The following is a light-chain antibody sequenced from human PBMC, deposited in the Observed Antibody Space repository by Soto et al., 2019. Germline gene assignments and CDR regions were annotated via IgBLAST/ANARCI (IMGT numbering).Light chain of an antibody. Sequence: ESVLTQSPGTLSLSPGERATLSCRASRAVTSNFLAWYQQKPGQAPRLLIYAASSRGTGIPDRFSGSGSGTDFTLTISRLEPEDFAVYYCQQYGVSQNTFGQGTKLETK. V-gene: IGKV3-20*01. CDR1: RAVTSNF. CDR3: QQYGVSQNT. CDR2: AAS. J-gene: IGKJ2*01.